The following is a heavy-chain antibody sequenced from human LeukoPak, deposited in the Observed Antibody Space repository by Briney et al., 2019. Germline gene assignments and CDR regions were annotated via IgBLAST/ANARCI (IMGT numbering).Heavy chain of an antibody. CDR3: ARAENYGRVPYYFDS. CDR1: AFTFSTYT. V-gene: IGHV3-21*01. Sequence: GGSLRLSCAASAFTFSTYTMNWVRQTPGKGLEWVSSISSSSSYIFYADSVKGRFTISRDNAKHSLYLQMNSLRVEDTAMYYCARAENYGRVPYYFDSWGQGTLVTVSS. J-gene: IGHJ4*02. D-gene: IGHD3-10*01. CDR2: ISSSSSYI.